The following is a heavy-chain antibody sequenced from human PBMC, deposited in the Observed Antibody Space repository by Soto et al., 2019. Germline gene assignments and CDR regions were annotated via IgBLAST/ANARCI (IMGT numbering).Heavy chain of an antibody. V-gene: IGHV4-59*01. Sequence: QVQLQESGPGLVKPSETLSLTCTVSGGSISSYYWSWIRQPPGKGLEWLGYIYYSGSTNYNPSLKSRVTISVDTSKNQVSLKLSSVTAADTAVYYCAREGVSSSWYNYYGMDGWGQGTTVTVSS. CDR3: AREGVSSSWYNYYGMDG. J-gene: IGHJ6*02. CDR2: IYYSGST. D-gene: IGHD6-13*01. CDR1: GGSISSYY.